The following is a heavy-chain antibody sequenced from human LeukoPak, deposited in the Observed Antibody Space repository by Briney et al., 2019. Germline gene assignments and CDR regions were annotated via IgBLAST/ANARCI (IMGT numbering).Heavy chain of an antibody. CDR3: ARDGGRNNDY. Sequence: PGGSLRLSCTASGFTFSSYAMHWVRQAPGKGLEYVSAISSNGGSTYYANSVKGRFTISRDNSKNTLYLQMGSLRAEDMAVYYCARDGGRNNDYWGQGILVTVSS. V-gene: IGHV3-64*01. J-gene: IGHJ4*02. D-gene: IGHD3-3*01. CDR2: ISSNGGST. CDR1: GFTFSSYA.